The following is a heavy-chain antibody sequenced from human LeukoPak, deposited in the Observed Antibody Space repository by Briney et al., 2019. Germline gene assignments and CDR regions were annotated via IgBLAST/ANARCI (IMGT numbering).Heavy chain of an antibody. CDR1: GASISSASYL. J-gene: IGHJ3*01. CDR3: AKAGVRYSDSSALYAFDF. V-gene: IGHV4-39*01. Sequence: SETLSLTCTVSGASISSASYLWGWIRQPPGKGLEWIVTLYYSGSTYYSASLKSRVTMSGDTSRNQFSLRLSSVNAADTAVYYCAKAGVRYSDSSALYAFDFWGPGTMVTVSS. CDR2: LYYSGST. D-gene: IGHD3-22*01.